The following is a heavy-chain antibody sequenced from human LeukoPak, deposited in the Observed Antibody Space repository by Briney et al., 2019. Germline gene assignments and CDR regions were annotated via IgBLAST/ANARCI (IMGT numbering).Heavy chain of an antibody. CDR2: ILYDGTTK. J-gene: IGHJ5*02. CDR1: GFTFSSYG. Sequence: QPGRSLRLSCAASGFTFSSYGMHWVRQAPGKGLEWVALILYDGTTKYYADSVKGRFTISRDNSKNTPFLQMNSLRAEDTALYYCAKEGPARFWFDPWGRGILVTVSS. D-gene: IGHD6-6*01. V-gene: IGHV3-30*18. CDR3: AKEGPARFWFDP.